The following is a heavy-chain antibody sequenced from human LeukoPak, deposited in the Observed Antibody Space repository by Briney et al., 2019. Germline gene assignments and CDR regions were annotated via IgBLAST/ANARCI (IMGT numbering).Heavy chain of an antibody. J-gene: IGHJ3*02. CDR2: IKQDGSEK. CDR3: ARGTAMVRDAFDI. CDR1: GFTFSSYW. Sequence: GGSLRLSCGVSGFTFSSYWMSWVRQAPGKGLEWVANIKQDGSEKYYVDSVKGRFTISRDNAKNSLYLQMNSLRAEDTAVYYCARGTAMVRDAFDIWGQGTMVTVSS. V-gene: IGHV3-7*04. D-gene: IGHD5-18*01.